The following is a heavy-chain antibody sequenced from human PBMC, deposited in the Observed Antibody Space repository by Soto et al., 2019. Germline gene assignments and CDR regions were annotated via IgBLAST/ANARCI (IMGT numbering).Heavy chain of an antibody. V-gene: IGHV1-3*01. J-gene: IGHJ6*02. CDR1: GYTFTSYA. Sequence: GASVKVSCKASGYTFTSYAMHWVRQAPGQRLEWMGWINAGNGNTKYSQKFQGRVTITRDTSASTAYMELSSLRSEDTAVYYCASSLAAAVTRARTTGMDVWGQGTTVTVSS. CDR2: INAGNGNT. CDR3: ASSLAAAVTRARTTGMDV. D-gene: IGHD6-13*01.